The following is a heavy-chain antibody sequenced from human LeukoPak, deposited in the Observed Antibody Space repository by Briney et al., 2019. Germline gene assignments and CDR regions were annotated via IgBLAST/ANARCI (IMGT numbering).Heavy chain of an antibody. CDR3: ARVQEYSNGSY. J-gene: IGHJ4*01. V-gene: IGHV3-7*01. Sequence: GGSLRLSCAASGFPFTSHWLSWFRQSPGRGLEWVAHINSDGSEKNYVDSVKGRFTISRDNARNSQFLQMNSLRVEDTAMYYCARVQEYSNGSYWGQGILVTVSS. CDR2: INSDGSEK. CDR1: GFPFTSHW. D-gene: IGHD4-11*01.